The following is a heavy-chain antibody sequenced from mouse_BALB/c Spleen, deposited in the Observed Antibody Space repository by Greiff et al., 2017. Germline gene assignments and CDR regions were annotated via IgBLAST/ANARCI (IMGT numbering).Heavy chain of an antibody. V-gene: IGHV5-12-1*01. CDR1: GFAFSSYD. J-gene: IGHJ2*01. D-gene: IGHD4-1*01. Sequence: EVNLVESGGGLVKPGGSLKLSCAASGFAFSSYDMSWVRQTPEKRLEWVAYISSGGGSTYYPDTVKGRYTISRDNAKNTLYLQMSSLKSEDTAMYYCARLKLGSFEYWGQGTTLTVSA. CDR2: ISSGGGST. CDR3: ARLKLGSFEY.